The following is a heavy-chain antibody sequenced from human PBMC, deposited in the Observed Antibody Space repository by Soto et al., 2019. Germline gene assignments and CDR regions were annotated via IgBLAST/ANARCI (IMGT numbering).Heavy chain of an antibody. V-gene: IGHV1-18*04. J-gene: IGHJ6*01. CDR3: AREGWEPHAGPYYYHGKAV. CDR1: GYTFTSYG. Sequence: GASVKVSCKASGYTFTSYGISWVRQAPGQGLERMGWISAYNGNTNYAQELQGRVTMTTDTSTSTAYMELRSLRSDDTAVYYCAREGWEPHAGPYYYHGKAVSGEGTTGTVTS. CDR2: ISAYNGNT. D-gene: IGHD1-26*01.